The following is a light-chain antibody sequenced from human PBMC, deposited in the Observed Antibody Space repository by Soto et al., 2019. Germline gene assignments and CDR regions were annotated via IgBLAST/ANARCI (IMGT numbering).Light chain of an antibody. V-gene: IGKV1-5*03. J-gene: IGKJ1*01. CDR3: QQYSTYPWT. Sequence: DIQMTQSPSSLSASVGDRVTITCRASQSISSWLAWYQQKPGKAPKLLIYKASSLESGVPSRFSGSGSATEFTLTISSLQPDDFATYYCQQYSTYPWTFGQGTKVDI. CDR1: QSISSW. CDR2: KAS.